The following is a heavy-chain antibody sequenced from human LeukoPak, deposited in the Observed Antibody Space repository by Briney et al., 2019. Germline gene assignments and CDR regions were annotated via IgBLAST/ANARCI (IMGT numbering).Heavy chain of an antibody. D-gene: IGHD5-18*01. CDR1: GGSISSGEYS. CDR2: IYYSGST. V-gene: IGHV4-30-4*08. J-gene: IGHJ4*02. Sequence: SETLSLTCTVSGGSISSGEYSWSWLRQPPGTGLEWIGYIYYSGSTYYNPSLKSRVTISVDTSKNQFSLKLSSVTAADTAVYYCARDHSSGVDYWGQGTLVTVSS. CDR3: ARDHSSGVDY.